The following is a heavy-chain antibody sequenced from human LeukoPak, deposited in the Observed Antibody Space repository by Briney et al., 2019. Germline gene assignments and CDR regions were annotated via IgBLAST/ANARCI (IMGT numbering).Heavy chain of an antibody. CDR1: GFTFSSYG. D-gene: IGHD3-10*01. CDR3: ARDPVFFAETSVRGIIDDLLS. V-gene: IGHV3-33*01. Sequence: GGSLRLSCAASGFTFSSYGMHWVRQAPGKGLEWVAVIWYDGSNKYYADSVKGRFTISRDNSKNTLYLQMNSLRAEDTAVYYCARDPVFFAETSVRGIIDDLLSWGQGTLVTVSS. CDR2: IWYDGSNK. J-gene: IGHJ5*02.